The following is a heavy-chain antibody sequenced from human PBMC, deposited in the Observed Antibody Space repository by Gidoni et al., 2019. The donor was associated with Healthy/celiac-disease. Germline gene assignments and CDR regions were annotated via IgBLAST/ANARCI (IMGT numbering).Heavy chain of an antibody. D-gene: IGHD2-2*01. J-gene: IGHJ4*02. CDR1: GFPFSSYA. Sequence: EVQLLESGGGLVQPGGSLRLPCAVSGFPFSSYAMSWVRQAPGKGLEWVSAISGSGGSTYYADSVKGRFTISRDNSKNTLYLQMNSLRAEDTAVYYCAKGLIPAAMLNYFDYWGQGTLVTVSS. V-gene: IGHV3-23*01. CDR3: AKGLIPAAMLNYFDY. CDR2: ISGSGGST.